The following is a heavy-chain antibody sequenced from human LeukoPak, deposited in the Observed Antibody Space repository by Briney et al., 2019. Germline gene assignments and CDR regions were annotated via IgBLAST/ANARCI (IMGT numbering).Heavy chain of an antibody. Sequence: PSETLFLTCTVSGGSISSGSYYWSWIRQPAGKGLEWIGYIYYSGSTNYNPSLKSRVTISVDTSKNQFSLKLSSVTAADTAVYYCARVTPAAYYDFWSGYSYWYFDLWGRGTLVTVSS. V-gene: IGHV4-61*10. CDR1: GGSISSGSYY. J-gene: IGHJ2*01. D-gene: IGHD3-3*01. CDR3: ARVTPAAYYDFWSGYSYWYFDL. CDR2: IYYSGST.